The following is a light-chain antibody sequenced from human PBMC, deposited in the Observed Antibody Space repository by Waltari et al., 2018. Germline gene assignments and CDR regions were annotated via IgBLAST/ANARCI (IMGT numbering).Light chain of an antibody. V-gene: IGKV4-1*01. CDR3: QQCYDSPYT. CDR1: QSVLYRSINRNF. CDR2: WAS. J-gene: IGKJ2*01. Sequence: IVMPQSPDSLAVSLGERAPITCKSSQSVLYRSINRNFLSWYQQKPGQPPKLLIYWASIRESGVPDRFSGSGSGTDFTLTISSLQAEDVAVYYCQQCYDSPYTFGQGTKLEIK.